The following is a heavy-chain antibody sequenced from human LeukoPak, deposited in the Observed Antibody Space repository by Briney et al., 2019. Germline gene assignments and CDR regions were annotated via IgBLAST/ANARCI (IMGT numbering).Heavy chain of an antibody. Sequence: SETLSLTCTVSGDSISSYYWSWIRQPPGKGLEWIGYIYYSGSTNYNPSLKSRVTISVDTSKNQFSLKLSSVTAADTAVYYCARGAKWELPVDYWGQGTLVTVSS. D-gene: IGHD1-26*01. CDR2: IYYSGST. V-gene: IGHV4-59*08. J-gene: IGHJ4*02. CDR1: GDSISSYY. CDR3: ARGAKWELPVDY.